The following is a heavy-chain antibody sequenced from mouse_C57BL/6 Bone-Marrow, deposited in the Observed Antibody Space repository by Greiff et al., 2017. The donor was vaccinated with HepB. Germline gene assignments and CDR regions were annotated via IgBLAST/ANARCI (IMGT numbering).Heavy chain of an antibody. V-gene: IGHV1-80*01. CDR3: ARDSPPDY. CDR2: IYPGDGDT. CDR1: GYAFSSYW. Sequence: VKLVESGAELVKPGDSVKISCKASGYAFSSYWMNWVKQRPGKGLEWIGQIYPGDGDTNYNGKFKGKATLTADKSSSTADMQLSSLTSEDAAVYFCARDSPPDYWGQGTTLTVSS. D-gene: IGHD3-2*01. J-gene: IGHJ2*01.